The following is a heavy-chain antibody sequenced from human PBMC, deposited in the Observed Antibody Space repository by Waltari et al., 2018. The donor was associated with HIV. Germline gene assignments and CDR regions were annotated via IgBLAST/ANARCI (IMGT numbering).Heavy chain of an antibody. D-gene: IGHD5-12*01. J-gene: IGHJ5*02. V-gene: IGHV4-59*11. CDR3: ARREVEHNGLSAENWFDP. Sequence: QVQLQASGPGLVKHSETPSLPCPSPGGPTRTHYRSWIGPPPGTGLEWIGRIYYSWSTNYNPSLRSRVTISIDTSKNQFSLKLSSVTAADTAVYYCARREVEHNGLSAENWFDPWGQGTLVTVSS. CDR1: GGPTRTHY. CDR2: IYYSWST.